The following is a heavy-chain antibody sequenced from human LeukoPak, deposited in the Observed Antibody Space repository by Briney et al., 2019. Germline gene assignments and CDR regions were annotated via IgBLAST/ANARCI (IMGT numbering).Heavy chain of an antibody. CDR1: GGTFSSYA. Sequence: SVKVSCKASGGTFSSYAISWVRQAPGQGLEWMGGIIPIFSTANYAQKFQGRVTITADKSTSTAYMELSSLRSEDTAVYYCAKGWIQLWSPFDYWGQGTLVTVSS. CDR3: AKGWIQLWSPFDY. D-gene: IGHD5-18*01. V-gene: IGHV1-69*06. J-gene: IGHJ4*02. CDR2: IIPIFSTA.